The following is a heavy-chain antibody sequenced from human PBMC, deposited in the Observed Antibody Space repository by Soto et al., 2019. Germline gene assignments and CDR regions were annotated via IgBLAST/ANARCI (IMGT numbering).Heavy chain of an antibody. J-gene: IGHJ4*02. V-gene: IGHV3-33*01. Sequence: QVQLVESGGGVVQPGRSLRLSCAASGFTLSGYGMNWVRQAPGKGLEWVAVIWYEGSNKYYADSVKGRFTISRDNSKNTLYLQMNSLRAEDTAVYYCARDGFGEMATPAVLDYWGQGTLVTVSS. CDR1: GFTLSGYG. D-gene: IGHD5-12*01. CDR3: ARDGFGEMATPAVLDY. CDR2: IWYEGSNK.